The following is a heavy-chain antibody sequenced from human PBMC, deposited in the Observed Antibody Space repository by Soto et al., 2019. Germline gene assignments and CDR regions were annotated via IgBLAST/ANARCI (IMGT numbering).Heavy chain of an antibody. J-gene: IGHJ4*02. D-gene: IGHD2-15*01. CDR1: GFTFSTDS. CDR3: ASFFGSGFDY. Sequence: GGSLRLSCVASGFTFSTDSMNWVRQAPGKGLEWVAHISTSGATRYYADSVKGRFTISRDNAKTSLYLQMDSLRNEDTAVYYGASFFGSGFDYWGQGTLVTVSS. V-gene: IGHV3-48*02. CDR2: ISTSGATR.